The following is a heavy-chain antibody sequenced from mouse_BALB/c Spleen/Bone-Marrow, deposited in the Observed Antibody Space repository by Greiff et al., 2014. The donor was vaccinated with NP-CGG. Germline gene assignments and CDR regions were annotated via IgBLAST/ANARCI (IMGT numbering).Heavy chain of an antibody. CDR1: GYTFTSYW. CDR2: IYPSDSYT. V-gene: IGHV1-69*02. CDR3: TRREGNYAFAY. D-gene: IGHD2-1*01. J-gene: IGHJ3*01. Sequence: QVQLQQSGAELVRPGASVKLSCKASGYTFTSYWTNWVKQRPGQGLEWIGNIYPSDSYTNYNQKFKDKATLTVDKSSSTAYMQLSSPTSEDSAVYYCTRREGNYAFAYWGQGTLVTVSA.